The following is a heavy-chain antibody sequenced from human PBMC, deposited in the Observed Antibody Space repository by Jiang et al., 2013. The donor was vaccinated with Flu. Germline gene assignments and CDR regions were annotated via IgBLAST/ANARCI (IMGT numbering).Heavy chain of an antibody. D-gene: IGHD6-13*01. CDR2: IYHSGST. CDR1: GYSISSGYY. CDR3: ARPYSSPLAFDY. V-gene: IGHV4-38-2*01. Sequence: GPGLVKPSETLSLTCAVSGYSISSGYYWGWIRQPPGKGLEWIGSIYHSGSTYYNPSLKSRVTISVDTSKNQFSLKLSSVTAADTAVYYCARPYSSPLAFDYWGQGTLVTVSS. J-gene: IGHJ4*02.